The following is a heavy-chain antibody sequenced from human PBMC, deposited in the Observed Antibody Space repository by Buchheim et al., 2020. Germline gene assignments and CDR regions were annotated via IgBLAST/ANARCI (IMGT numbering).Heavy chain of an antibody. CDR3: ATYYSNEGGRGN. CDR1: GGSISSGGYH. Sequence: QLQESGPGLVKPSQTLSLTCSVSGGSISSGGYHWSWIRQHPGKGLEWIGCTYDRGNVYYNPSLKSRATISKDKSRKQFSLMLNSVTAADTAVYYCATYYSNEGGRGNWGQGTL. D-gene: IGHD2-8*01. V-gene: IGHV4-31*03. CDR2: TYDRGNV. J-gene: IGHJ4*02.